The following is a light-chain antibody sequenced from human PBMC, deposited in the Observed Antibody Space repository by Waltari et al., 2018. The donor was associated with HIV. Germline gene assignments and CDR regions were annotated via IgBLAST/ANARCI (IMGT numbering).Light chain of an antibody. V-gene: IGKV1-NL1*01. CDR1: QDISNS. Sequence: DIQMTQSPSSLSASRVDTVTIHCRASQDISNSVSWFQLQPGKAPRLLVHVALILQRGVPSWFSGSGSGTDYTLTITRLEAEDFATYFCQQYYGVPLTFGGGTRVDI. CDR2: VAL. CDR3: QQYYGVPLT. J-gene: IGKJ4*01.